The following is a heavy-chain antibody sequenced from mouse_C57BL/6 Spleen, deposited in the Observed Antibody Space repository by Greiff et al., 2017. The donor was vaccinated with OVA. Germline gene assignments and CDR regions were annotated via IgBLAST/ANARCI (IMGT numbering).Heavy chain of an antibody. Sequence: VQLVESGPELVKPGASVKISCKASGYTFTDYYINWVKQRPGQGLEWIGWIFPGSGSTYYNEKFKGKATLTVDKSSSTAYMLLSSLTSEDSAVYFCARSGSYYGSSYYFDYWGQGTTLTVSS. CDR2: IFPGSGST. J-gene: IGHJ2*01. V-gene: IGHV1-75*01. CDR3: ARSGSYYGSSYYFDY. CDR1: GYTFTDYY. D-gene: IGHD1-1*01.